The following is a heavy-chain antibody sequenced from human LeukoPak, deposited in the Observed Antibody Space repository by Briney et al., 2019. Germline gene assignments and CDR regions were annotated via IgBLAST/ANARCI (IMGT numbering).Heavy chain of an antibody. CDR1: GGSISSYY. D-gene: IGHD6-19*01. J-gene: IGHJ5*02. CDR2: IYYSGST. Sequence: PSETLSLTCTVSGGSISSYYWSWIRQPPGKGLEWIGYIYYSGSTNYNPSLKSRVTISVDTSKNQFSPKLSSVTAADTAVYYCASWPHSSGWYNWFDPWGQGTLVTVSS. CDR3: ASWPHSSGWYNWFDP. V-gene: IGHV4-59*01.